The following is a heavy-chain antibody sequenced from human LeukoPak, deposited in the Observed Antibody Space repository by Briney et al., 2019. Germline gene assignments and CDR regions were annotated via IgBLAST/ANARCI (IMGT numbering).Heavy chain of an antibody. CDR2: IYYGGTT. Sequence: SETLSLTCTVSGDSIGYYFWSWIRQPPGKGLEWIGYIYYGGTTAYNPPLKSRVIIAVDTSKNQFSLTLSSVTAADTAIYYCARGTSTEFDSWGQGTLVTVSS. V-gene: IGHV4-59*01. J-gene: IGHJ4*02. CDR3: ARGTSTEFDS. D-gene: IGHD5/OR15-5a*01. CDR1: GDSIGYYF.